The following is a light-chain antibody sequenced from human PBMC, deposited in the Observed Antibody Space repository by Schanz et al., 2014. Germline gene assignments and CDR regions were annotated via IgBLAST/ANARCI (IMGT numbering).Light chain of an antibody. V-gene: IGLV8-61*01. CDR1: SGSVSTTSY. CDR3: VLYMHSGIWV. J-gene: IGLJ3*02. Sequence: QAVVTQEPAFSVSPGGTVTLTCGLSSGSVSTTSYPSWYQQTPGQPPRTLIYNTNTRSSGVPDRFSGSILGNKAALTITGAQADDESDYYCVLYMHSGIWVFGGGTKLTVL. CDR2: NTN.